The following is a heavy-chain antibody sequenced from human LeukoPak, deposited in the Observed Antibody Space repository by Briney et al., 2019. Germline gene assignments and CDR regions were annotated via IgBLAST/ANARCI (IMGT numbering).Heavy chain of an antibody. CDR1: GFSXXNYA. V-gene: IGHV3-64*02. J-gene: IGHJ4*02. CDR3: TRDGGSFCDFDY. D-gene: IGHD1-26*01. Sequence: GGSLGLSCVASGFSXXNYAIPWVRQAXXXXLXYVSVINTDGRITYYADSVKGRFTISRDNSKNTVYLQMGSLRGEDMAVYYCTRDGGSFCDFDYWGQGALVTVSS. CDR2: INTDGRIT.